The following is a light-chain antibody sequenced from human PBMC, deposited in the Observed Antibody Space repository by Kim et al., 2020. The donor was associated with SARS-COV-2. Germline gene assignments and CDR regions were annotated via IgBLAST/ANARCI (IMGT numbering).Light chain of an antibody. CDR3: QSYDSSLSAHYV. CDR2: GNS. J-gene: IGLJ1*01. CDR1: SSNIGAGYD. Sequence: VTITCTRSSSNIGAGYDVHWYQRLPGTAPKLLIYGNSNRPSGVPDRFSGSKSGTSASLAITGLQAEDEADYYCQSYDSSLSAHYVFGTGTKVTVL. V-gene: IGLV1-40*01.